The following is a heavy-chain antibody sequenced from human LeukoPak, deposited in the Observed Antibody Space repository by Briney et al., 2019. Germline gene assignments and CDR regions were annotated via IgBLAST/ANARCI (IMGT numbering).Heavy chain of an antibody. J-gene: IGHJ3*02. CDR3: TRADYYDSSGYISTDAFDI. Sequence: GGSLRLSCAASGFTFSGSAMHWVRQASGKGLEWVGRIRSKANSYATAYAASVKGRFTISRDDSKNTAYLQMNSLKTEDTAVYYCTRADYYDSSGYISTDAFDIWGQGTMVTVSS. D-gene: IGHD3-22*01. V-gene: IGHV3-73*01. CDR2: IRSKANSYAT. CDR1: GFTFSGSA.